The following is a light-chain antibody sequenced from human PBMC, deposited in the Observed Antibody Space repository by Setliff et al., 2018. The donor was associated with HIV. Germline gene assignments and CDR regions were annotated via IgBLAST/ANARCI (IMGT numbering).Light chain of an antibody. Sequence: QSVLTQPPSVSGSPGQSIIISCTGTTSDIGSYNRVSWYQQRPVTAPKLIIYEVNKRPSGVSNRFSGSQSGTTASLAISGLHADDEADYYCCSYAGSNIFVVFGTGTKVTVL. CDR1: TSDIGSYNR. V-gene: IGLV2-23*02. J-gene: IGLJ1*01. CDR3: CSYAGSNIFVV. CDR2: EVN.